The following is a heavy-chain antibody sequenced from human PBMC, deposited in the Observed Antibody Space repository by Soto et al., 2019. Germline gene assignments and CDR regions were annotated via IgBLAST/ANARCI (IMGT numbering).Heavy chain of an antibody. D-gene: IGHD6-19*01. J-gene: IGHJ4*02. V-gene: IGHV3-33*01. CDR1: GFTFNTHG. CDR3: ARSSGLGIDF. CDR2: IWYDESKK. Sequence: QVQLVESGGGVVQPGRSLRLSCAASGFTFNTHGMHRVRQAPGKGLEWVAVIWYDESKKYCEDSVTGRFTISRDNSRSALYLQMDSLRAEDTGVYYCARSSGLGIDFWGQGTLVTVSS.